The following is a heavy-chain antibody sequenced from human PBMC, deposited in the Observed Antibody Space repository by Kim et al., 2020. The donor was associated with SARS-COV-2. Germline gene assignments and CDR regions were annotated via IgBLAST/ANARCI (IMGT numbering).Heavy chain of an antibody. CDR1: GYTFTSYA. J-gene: IGHJ4*02. V-gene: IGHV1-3*01. CDR2: INAGNGNT. Sequence: ASVKVSCKASGYTFTSYAMHWVRQAPGQRLEWMGWINAGNGNTKYSQKFQGRVTITRDTSASTAYMELSSLRSEDTAVYYCARDRYYYGSGSYLYDYWGQGTLVTVSS. D-gene: IGHD3-10*01. CDR3: ARDRYYYGSGSYLYDY.